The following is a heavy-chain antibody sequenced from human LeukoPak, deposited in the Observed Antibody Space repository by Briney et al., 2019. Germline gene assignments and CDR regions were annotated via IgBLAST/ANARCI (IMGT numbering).Heavy chain of an antibody. CDR1: GFTFSSYA. Sequence: GGSLRLSCAASGFTFSSYAMHWVRQAPGKGLEWVAVISYDGSNKYYADSVKGRFTISRDNSKNTLYLQMNSLRAEDTAVYYCARDLRIVGAKLGYWGQGTLVTVSS. D-gene: IGHD1-26*01. CDR2: ISYDGSNK. V-gene: IGHV3-30*04. CDR3: ARDLRIVGAKLGY. J-gene: IGHJ4*02.